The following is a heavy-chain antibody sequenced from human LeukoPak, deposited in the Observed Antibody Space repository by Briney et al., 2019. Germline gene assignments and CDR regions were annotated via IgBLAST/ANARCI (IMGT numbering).Heavy chain of an antibody. J-gene: IGHJ5*02. Sequence: GASVKVSCKASGYTFTSNYIHWVRQAPGQGLEWMGMIYPRDGSTSYAQKFQGRVTMTTDTSTSTAYMELRSLRSDDTAVYCCARVVGIAARRGAWFDPWGQGTLVTVSS. D-gene: IGHD6-6*01. CDR3: ARVVGIAARRGAWFDP. CDR1: GYTFTSNY. CDR2: IYPRDGST. V-gene: IGHV1-46*01.